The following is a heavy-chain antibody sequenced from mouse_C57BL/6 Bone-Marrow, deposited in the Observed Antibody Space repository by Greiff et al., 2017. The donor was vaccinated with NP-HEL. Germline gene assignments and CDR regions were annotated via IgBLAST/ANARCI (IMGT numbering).Heavy chain of an antibody. CDR1: GFTFSSYG. CDR2: ISSGGSYT. V-gene: IGHV5-6*01. D-gene: IGHD2-3*01. CDR3: ARPLIYDGYSVFDV. Sequence: VQLTESGGALVKPGGSLTLSCAASGFTFSSYGMSWVRQTPDKRLEWVATISSGGSYTYSPDSVKGRFTISRDNAKNTLYLQMSILKSEDTAMYYCARPLIYDGYSVFDVWGTGTTVTVSS. J-gene: IGHJ1*03.